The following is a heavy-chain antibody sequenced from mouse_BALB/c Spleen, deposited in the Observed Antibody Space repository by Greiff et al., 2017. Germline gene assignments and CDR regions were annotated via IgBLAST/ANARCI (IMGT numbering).Heavy chain of an antibody. V-gene: IGHV5-12-2*01. D-gene: IGHD1-1*01. CDR2: ISNGGGST. CDR3: AWLTVVAPYYYALDY. CDR1: GFTFSSYT. J-gene: IGHJ4*01. Sequence: EVKLVESGGGLVQPGGSLKLSCAASGFTFSSYTMSWVRQTPEKRLEWVAYISNGGGSTYYPDTVKGRFTISRDNAKNTLYLQLSSLKSEDTAMYYCAWLTVVAPYYYALDYWGQGTSVTVSS.